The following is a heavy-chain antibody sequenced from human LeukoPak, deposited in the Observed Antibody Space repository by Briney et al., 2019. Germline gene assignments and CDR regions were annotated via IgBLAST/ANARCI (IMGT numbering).Heavy chain of an antibody. CDR3: ARAQLERYYDILSGGMKHIWFDP. J-gene: IGHJ5*02. CDR1: GFTFSDYY. Sequence: GGSLRLSCAASGFTFSDYYMSWIRQAPGKGLEWVSYISSSSSYTNYADSMKGRFTISRDNAKNSLYLQMNSLRAEDTAVYYCARAQLERYYDILSGGMKHIWFDPWGQGTLVTVSS. CDR2: ISSSSSYT. V-gene: IGHV3-11*06. D-gene: IGHD3-9*01.